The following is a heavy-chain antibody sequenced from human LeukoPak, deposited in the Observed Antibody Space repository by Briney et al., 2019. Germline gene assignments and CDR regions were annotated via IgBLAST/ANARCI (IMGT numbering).Heavy chain of an antibody. V-gene: IGHV3-48*01. D-gene: IGHD3-10*01. CDR3: ARDDYYGSGTRY. CDR2: ISSSSSTI. Sequence: GGSLRLSCAASGFTFSSYSMNWVRQAPGKGLEWVSYISSSSSTIYYADSVKGRCTISRDNAKNSLYLQMNTLRAEDTAVYYCARDDYYGSGTRYWGQGTLVTVSS. CDR1: GFTFSSYS. J-gene: IGHJ4*02.